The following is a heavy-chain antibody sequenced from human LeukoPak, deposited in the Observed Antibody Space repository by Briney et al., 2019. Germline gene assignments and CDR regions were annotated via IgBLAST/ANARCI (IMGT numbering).Heavy chain of an antibody. Sequence: PSETLSLTCAVSGGSISSGGYSWSWVRQAPGKGLEWVSSISSSSSYIYYADSVKGRFTISRDNAKNSLYLQMNSLRAEDTAVYYCAEGCSSTSCLFGMDVWGQGTTVTVSS. CDR1: GGSISSGGYS. D-gene: IGHD2-2*01. CDR3: AEGCSSTSCLFGMDV. J-gene: IGHJ6*02. CDR2: ISSSSSYI. V-gene: IGHV3-21*01.